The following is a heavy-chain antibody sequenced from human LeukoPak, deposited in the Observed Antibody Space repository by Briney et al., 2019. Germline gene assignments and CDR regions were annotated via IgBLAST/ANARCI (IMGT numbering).Heavy chain of an antibody. V-gene: IGHV3-30*02. CDR1: GFTFSSYG. Sequence: GGSLRLSCAASGFTFSSYGMHWVRQAPGKGLEWVAFIRYDGSKKYYADSVKGRFTISRDNSKNTLYLQMNSLRAEDTAVYYCAKDVRDGYSSEGYFDYWGQGTLVTVSS. D-gene: IGHD5-24*01. CDR3: AKDVRDGYSSEGYFDY. CDR2: IRYDGSKK. J-gene: IGHJ4*02.